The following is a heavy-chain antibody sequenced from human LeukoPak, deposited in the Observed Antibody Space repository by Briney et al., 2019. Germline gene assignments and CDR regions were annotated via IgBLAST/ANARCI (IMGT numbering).Heavy chain of an antibody. J-gene: IGHJ4*02. CDR2: IYPGDSDT. Sequence: HGESLKISCRGSGYSFTTYWIGWVRQMPGKGLEWMGIIYPGDSDTRYTPSFQGQVTMSADKSINTAYLQWSSLKASDTAMYYCARRRGGLDYWGQGTLVTVSS. D-gene: IGHD2-15*01. CDR3: ARRRGGLDY. CDR1: GYSFTTYW. V-gene: IGHV5-51*01.